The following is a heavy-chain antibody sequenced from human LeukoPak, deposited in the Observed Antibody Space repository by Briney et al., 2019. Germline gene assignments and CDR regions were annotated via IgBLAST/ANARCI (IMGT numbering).Heavy chain of an antibody. CDR1: GGSFSGYH. J-gene: IGHJ5*02. Sequence: SETLSLTCAVYGGSFSGYHWSWIRQPPGKGLEWIGEINHSGSTNYNPSLKSRVTISVDTSKNQFSLKLSSVTAADTAVYYCARGPWGYCSSTSCYTRGKNWFDPWGQGTLVTVSS. D-gene: IGHD2-2*02. CDR3: ARGPWGYCSSTSCYTRGKNWFDP. CDR2: INHSGST. V-gene: IGHV4-34*01.